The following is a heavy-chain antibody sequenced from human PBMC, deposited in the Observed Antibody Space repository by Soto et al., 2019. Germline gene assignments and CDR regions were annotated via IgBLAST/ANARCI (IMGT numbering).Heavy chain of an antibody. D-gene: IGHD1-26*01. CDR2: ISGQIAKT. V-gene: IGHV1-18*04. CDR3: ARWPPSGSFSLTPRY. Sequence: QVQLVQSGPELKKPGASVKVSCKASGYSFHNFGIVWVRQAPGQGLEWMGWISGQIAKTNYAQKFQGKVTMTTDTSTSTAYMELNTLTSDDTAMYYCARWPPSGSFSLTPRYWGQGTLVTVSS. J-gene: IGHJ4*02. CDR1: GYSFHNFG.